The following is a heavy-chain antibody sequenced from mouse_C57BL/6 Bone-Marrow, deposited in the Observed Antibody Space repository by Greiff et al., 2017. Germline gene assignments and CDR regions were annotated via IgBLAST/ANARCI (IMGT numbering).Heavy chain of an antibody. CDR3: ARFDCDGKHYAMDY. J-gene: IGHJ4*01. Sequence: VKVVDSGPELVRPGASVKITCKAPGYTFTSHWMQWVRQRPGQGLAWIGEIFTGRGSTYYNEKFKGKATLTVDTSSSTAYMQLSSLTSADSAVYFCARFDCDGKHYAMDYWGQGTSVAVSS. V-gene: IGHV1-56*01. D-gene: IGHD2-4*01. CDR1: GYTFTSHW. CDR2: IFTGRGST.